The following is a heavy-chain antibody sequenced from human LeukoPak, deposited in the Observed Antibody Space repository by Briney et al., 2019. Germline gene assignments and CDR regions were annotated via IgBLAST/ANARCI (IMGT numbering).Heavy chain of an antibody. CDR2: ISAYNGNT. J-gene: IGHJ4*02. CDR1: GYTFSNYG. V-gene: IGHV1-18*01. D-gene: IGHD6-19*01. Sequence: ASVEVSCQASGYTFSNYGISRVRQAPGQRLEWMGWISAYNGNTNYAQKLQGRVTMTTDTSTSTAYMELRSLRSDDTAVYYCARVDVIAVAGSTDFDYWGQGTLVTVSS. CDR3: ARVDVIAVAGSTDFDY.